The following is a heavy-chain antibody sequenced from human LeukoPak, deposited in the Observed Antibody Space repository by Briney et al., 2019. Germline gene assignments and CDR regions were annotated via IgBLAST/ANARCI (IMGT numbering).Heavy chain of an antibody. J-gene: IGHJ6*02. V-gene: IGHV3-49*03. CDR3: TRGPIQLWLYYGMDV. CDR2: TSSDAYGGAT. D-gene: IGHD5-18*01. CDR1: GFTCDDNG. Sequence: PARTLRFTCTGSGFTCDDNGLSWQGQGPGKGREGGVFTSSDAYGGATEYAASVKSRSTISRDDSKSIAYLQMNSLKTEDTAVYYCTRGPIQLWLYYGMDVWGQGTTVIVSS.